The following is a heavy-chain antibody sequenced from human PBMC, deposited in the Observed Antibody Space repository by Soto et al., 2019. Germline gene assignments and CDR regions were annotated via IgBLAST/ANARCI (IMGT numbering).Heavy chain of an antibody. J-gene: IGHJ4*02. D-gene: IGHD5-12*01. CDR2: ISWNSGSI. V-gene: IGHV3-9*01. Sequence: PGGSLRLSCAASGFTVSSNYMSWVRQAPGKGLEWVSGISWNSGSIGYADSVKGRFTISRDNAKNSLYLQMNSLRAEDTALYYCAKDSGWLQLREYDYWGQGTLVTSPQ. CDR3: AKDSGWLQLREYDY. CDR1: GFTVSSNY.